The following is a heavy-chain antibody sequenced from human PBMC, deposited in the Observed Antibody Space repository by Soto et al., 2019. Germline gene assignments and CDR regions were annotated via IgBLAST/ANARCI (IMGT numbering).Heavy chain of an antibody. V-gene: IGHV4-34*01. D-gene: IGHD6-19*01. CDR1: GGSFSDFY. CDR2: INHSGST. CDR3: GPRGAVADPRGY. Sequence: SETLSLTCAVYGGSFSDFYWTWILQLPWKGLEWIGEINHSGSTNYNPSLKSRVAISVDTSKNQFSLNLRSVTAADTAVYYCGPRGAVADPRGYWGQGTLVTVSS. J-gene: IGHJ4*02.